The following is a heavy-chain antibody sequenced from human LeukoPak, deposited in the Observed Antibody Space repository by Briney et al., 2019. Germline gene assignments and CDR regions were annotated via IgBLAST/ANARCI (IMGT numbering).Heavy chain of an antibody. J-gene: IGHJ4*02. Sequence: GRSLRLSCVASGFSLRGYAMHWVRQAPGKGGLEWVTMISYDGRDQYYADSVKGRFTISRDNSKSTLYLQVDSLRAEDTAVYYCASNTGDWGQGTLVTVSS. CDR1: GFSLRGYA. D-gene: IGHD1-14*01. CDR2: ISYDGRDQ. CDR3: ASNTGD. V-gene: IGHV3-30-3*01.